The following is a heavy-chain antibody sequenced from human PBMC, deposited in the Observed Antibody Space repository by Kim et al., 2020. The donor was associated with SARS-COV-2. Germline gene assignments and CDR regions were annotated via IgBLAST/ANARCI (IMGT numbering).Heavy chain of an antibody. CDR3: ATAYAYYYYGMDV. Sequence: IYAQKFQGRVTMTEDTSTDPAYMGLSSLGSEDTAVYYCATAYAYYYYGMDVWGQGTTVTVSS. J-gene: IGHJ6*02. D-gene: IGHD3-16*01. V-gene: IGHV1-24*01.